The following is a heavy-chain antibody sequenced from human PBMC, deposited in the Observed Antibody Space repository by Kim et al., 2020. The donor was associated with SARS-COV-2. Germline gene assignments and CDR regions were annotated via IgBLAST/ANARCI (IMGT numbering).Heavy chain of an antibody. CDR1: GFTFDDYA. V-gene: IGHV3-43*02. D-gene: IGHD3-9*01. CDR2: ISGDGGST. J-gene: IGHJ6*02. Sequence: GGSLRLSCAASGFTFDDYAMHWVRQAPGKGLEWVSLISGDGGSTYYADSVKGRFTISRDNSKNSLYLQMNSLRTEDTALYYCAKDMGPFSYYDILTGYYDYYYYGMDVWGQGTTVTVSS. CDR3: AKDMGPFSYYDILTGYYDYYYYGMDV.